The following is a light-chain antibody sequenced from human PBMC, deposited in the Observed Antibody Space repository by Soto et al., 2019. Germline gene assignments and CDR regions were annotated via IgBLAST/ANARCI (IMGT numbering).Light chain of an antibody. Sequence: EIVMTQSPATLSVSPGARATLSCRASQSVSSNLAWYQQKYGQAPRLLIYGASTRATAIPARFSGSGSGTEFTLTISSLQSEDFAVYYGQQYNNWPPITFGQGTRLEIK. CDR1: QSVSSN. J-gene: IGKJ5*01. CDR3: QQYNNWPPIT. CDR2: GAS. V-gene: IGKV3-15*01.